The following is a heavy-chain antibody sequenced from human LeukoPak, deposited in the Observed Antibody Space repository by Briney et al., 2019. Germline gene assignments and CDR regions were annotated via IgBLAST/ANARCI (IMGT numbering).Heavy chain of an antibody. V-gene: IGHV3-21*01. J-gene: IGHJ4*02. D-gene: IGHD3-10*01. CDR3: ARGPGGLLARGAD. CDR1: GFTFSTCS. CDR2: ISSSSSYI. Sequence: GGSLRLSCAASGFTFSTCSMNWVRQAPGKGLEWVSSISSSSSYIYYADSVKGRFTISRDNAKNSLYLQLNSLRGEDTAVYYCARGPGGLLARGADWGQGTLVTVSS.